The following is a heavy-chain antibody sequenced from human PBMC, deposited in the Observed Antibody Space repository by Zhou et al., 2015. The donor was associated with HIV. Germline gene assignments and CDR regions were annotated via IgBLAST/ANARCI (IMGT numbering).Heavy chain of an antibody. Sequence: LVQSGTEVRKPGSSVNVSCKASGGTFSGSDISWVRQAPGQGLEWMGSITPMFDMETYAEKFRARLTITVDKSTSAAYMELNRLTSEDAAVYYCARDPGLVVDTAMVTGDAFDYWGQGTLVTVSS. CDR2: ITPMFDME. CDR1: GGTFSGSD. V-gene: IGHV1-69*04. J-gene: IGHJ4*02. CDR3: ARDPGLVVDTAMVTGDAFDY. D-gene: IGHD5-18*01.